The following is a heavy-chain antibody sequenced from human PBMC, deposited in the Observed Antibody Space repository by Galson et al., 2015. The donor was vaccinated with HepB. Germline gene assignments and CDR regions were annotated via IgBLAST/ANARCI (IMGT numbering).Heavy chain of an antibody. D-gene: IGHD2-15*01. Sequence: SLRLSCAASGFTFSSYWMSWVRQAPGKGLEWVANIKQDGSEKYYVDSVKGRFTISRDNAKNSLYLQMSSLRAEDTAVYYCARGGFRDNYYYYYMDVWGKGTTVTVSS. CDR1: GFTFSSYW. CDR2: IKQDGSEK. V-gene: IGHV3-7*01. CDR3: ARGGFRDNYYYYYMDV. J-gene: IGHJ6*03.